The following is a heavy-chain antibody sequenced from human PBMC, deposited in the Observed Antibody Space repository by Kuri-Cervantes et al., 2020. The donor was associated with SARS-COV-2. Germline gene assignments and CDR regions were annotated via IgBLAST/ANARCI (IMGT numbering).Heavy chain of an antibody. D-gene: IGHD6-13*01. V-gene: IGHV3-66*01. Sequence: GESLKISCAASGFTVNDFYMSWVRQAPGKGLEWASVIYSGGSRYYADFVKDRFTISRDTSKNTLYLQMNSLRAEDTAVYYCARALSIAAAGTFFDYWGQGTLVTVSS. CDR2: IYSGGSR. CDR1: GFTVNDFY. J-gene: IGHJ4*02. CDR3: ARALSIAAAGTFFDY.